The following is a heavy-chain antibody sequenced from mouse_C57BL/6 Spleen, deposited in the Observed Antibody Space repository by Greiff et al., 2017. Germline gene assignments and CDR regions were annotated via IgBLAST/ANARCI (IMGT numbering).Heavy chain of an antibody. CDR2: ISYDGSN. Sequence: EVKLQESGPGLVKPSQSLSLTCSVTGYSITSGYFWYWIRQFPGKPLVWVGFISYDGSNNYNPSLKNRISITRDTSENQFFLKLNAVTTEDTAAYYCARGDYWGQGTTLTVSS. CDR1: GYSITSGYF. J-gene: IGHJ2*01. V-gene: IGHV3-6*01. CDR3: ARGDY.